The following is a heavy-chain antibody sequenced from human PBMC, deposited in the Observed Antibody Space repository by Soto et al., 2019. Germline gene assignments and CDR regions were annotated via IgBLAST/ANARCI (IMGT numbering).Heavy chain of an antibody. CDR1: GGSISSYY. D-gene: IGHD3-22*01. V-gene: IGHV4-4*07. Sequence: SETLSLTCTVSGGSISSYYWSWIRQPAGKGLEWIGRIYTSGSTNYNPSLKSRVTMSVDTSKNQFSLKLSSVTAADTAVYYCARERRARYYDRSGYHDYWGQGTLVTVSS. J-gene: IGHJ4*02. CDR2: IYTSGST. CDR3: ARERRARYYDRSGYHDY.